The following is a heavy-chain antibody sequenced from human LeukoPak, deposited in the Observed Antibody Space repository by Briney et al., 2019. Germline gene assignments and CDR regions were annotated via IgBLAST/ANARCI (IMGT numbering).Heavy chain of an antibody. CDR3: ARGSPPRRNYDSRGYYSYYFDY. J-gene: IGHJ4*02. CDR1: GYTFTSYG. CDR2: ISAYNGNT. D-gene: IGHD3-22*01. V-gene: IGHV1-18*01. Sequence: GASVKVSSKASGYTFTSYGISWVRQAPGQRLEWMGWISAYNGNTHYAQKLQGRVTMTTDTSTSTVYMELRSLRSDDTAVYYCARGSPPRRNYDSRGYYSYYFDYWGQGTLVTVSS.